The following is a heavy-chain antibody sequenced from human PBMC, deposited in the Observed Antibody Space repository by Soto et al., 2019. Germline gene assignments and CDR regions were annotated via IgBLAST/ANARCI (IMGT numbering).Heavy chain of an antibody. CDR1: GNSFSGYF. V-gene: IGHV4-34*01. J-gene: IGHJ4*02. D-gene: IGHD1-1*01. Sequence: XGTLSLTCAVHGNSFSGYFGPWIRQPPGKGLQWMGESKDGGSTSYGPSLNSRVSIAVDSAKRHISRTLCSVTAADTAMYSCASGADAMLSPNCDYWSQGSLVTVSS. CDR2: SKDGGST. CDR3: ASGADAMLSPNCDY.